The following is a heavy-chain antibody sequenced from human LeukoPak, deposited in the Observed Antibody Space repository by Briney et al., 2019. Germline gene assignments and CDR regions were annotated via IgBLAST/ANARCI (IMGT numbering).Heavy chain of an antibody. CDR1: GYIFTSHA. Sequence: ASVKVSCKASGYIFTSHALHWVRQAPGESLEWMAWINGATGNTEYSQKFQARVTITRDTSASTAYMELSSLRSEDTAVYYCARSIIIVPNTSYYYYYMDVWGQGTTVTVSS. D-gene: IGHD2/OR15-2a*01. V-gene: IGHV1-3*01. CDR3: ARSIIIVPNTSYYYYYMDV. CDR2: INGATGNT. J-gene: IGHJ6*02.